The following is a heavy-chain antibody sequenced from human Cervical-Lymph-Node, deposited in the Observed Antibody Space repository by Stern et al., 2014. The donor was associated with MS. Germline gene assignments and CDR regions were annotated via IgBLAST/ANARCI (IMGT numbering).Heavy chain of an antibody. Sequence: EVQLVESGGGLVHPGGSLRLSCAASGFTISEYWMHWVRQAPGQGLEWISGVNSDEHITHYADSVVGRFTISRDNAKNTVYLQLNSLRVEDTAVYYCANWNYLLWGQGTLVTVSS. D-gene: IGHD1-7*01. CDR3: ANWNYLL. J-gene: IGHJ4*02. V-gene: IGHV3-74*01. CDR2: VNSDEHIT. CDR1: GFTISEYW.